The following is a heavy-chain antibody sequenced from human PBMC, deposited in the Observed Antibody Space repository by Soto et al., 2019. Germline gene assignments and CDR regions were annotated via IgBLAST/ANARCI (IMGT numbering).Heavy chain of an antibody. J-gene: IGHJ5*02. Sequence: QVQLVQSGAEVKQPGSSVKVSCQASGVTFSSFAISWVRQAPGQGLEWMGGIIPIFRTPNYAQNFQGRVTITADESTSSVYMELSRLRSDDTAVYYCARRTGSGFRPGTHRFNWFDPWGQGTLVTVSS. CDR1: GVTFSSFA. CDR2: IIPIFRTP. D-gene: IGHD5-12*01. CDR3: ARRTGSGFRPGTHRFNWFDP. V-gene: IGHV1-69*01.